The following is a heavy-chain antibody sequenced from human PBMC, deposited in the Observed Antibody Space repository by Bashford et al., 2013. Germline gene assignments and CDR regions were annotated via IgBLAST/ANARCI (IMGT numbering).Heavy chain of an antibody. D-gene: IGHD6-6*01. J-gene: IGHJ5*02. V-gene: IGHV4-61*01. CDR2: FYTSGST. CDR1: GGSVSSGRYY. Sequence: SETLSLTCTVSGGSVSSGRYYWNWIRQPPGKGLEWIGHFYTSGSTNYNPSLKSRVTMSVDTSKNQFSLKLSSVTAADTAVYYCARGPLPPSAKYNWFDPGAREPWSPSPQ. CDR3: ARGPLPPSAKYNWFDP.